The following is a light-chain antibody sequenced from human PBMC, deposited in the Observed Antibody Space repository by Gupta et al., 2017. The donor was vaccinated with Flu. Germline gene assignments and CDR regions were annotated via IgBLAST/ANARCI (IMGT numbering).Light chain of an antibody. Sequence: DAVMTQSPLSLPVTLGQPASISCRSSQSLGYSDGNTYLNWLQQRPSQSQRRIIYEVSNRDLGDTDRFSGSGGGNDFTLKSSMAEDEGGGVYYSKKGEHPWTFGQGTKMEIK. J-gene: IGKJ2*02. V-gene: IGKV2-30*01. CDR3: KKGEHPWT. CDR1: QSLGYSDGNTY. CDR2: EVS.